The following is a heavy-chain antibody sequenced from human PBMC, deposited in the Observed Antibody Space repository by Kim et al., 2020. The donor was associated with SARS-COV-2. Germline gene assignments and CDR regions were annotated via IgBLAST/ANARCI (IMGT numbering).Heavy chain of an antibody. J-gene: IGHJ3*02. Sequence: SETLSLTCAVYGGSFSGYYWSWIRQPPGKGLEWIGEINHSGSTNYNPSLKSRVTISVDTSKNQFSLKLSSVTAADTAVYYCARDKGYCSGGSCYRDAFD. V-gene: IGHV4-34*01. D-gene: IGHD2-15*01. CDR2: INHSGST. CDR1: GGSFSGYY. CDR3: ARDKGYCSGGSCYRDAFD.